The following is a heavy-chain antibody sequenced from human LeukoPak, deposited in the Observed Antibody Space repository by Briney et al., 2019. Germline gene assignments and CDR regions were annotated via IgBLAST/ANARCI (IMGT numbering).Heavy chain of an antibody. J-gene: IGHJ4*02. CDR3: ASWPVGWYGEDS. CDR2: IYGGGST. D-gene: IGHD6-19*01. CDR1: GFTFSNAW. Sequence: GGSLRLSCAASGFTFSNAWMSWVRQAPGKGLEWVSVIYGGGSTYYADSVKGRFTISRDTPKNTLYLQMNSLRVEDTAVYYCASWPVGWYGEDSWGQGTLVTVSS. V-gene: IGHV3-53*01.